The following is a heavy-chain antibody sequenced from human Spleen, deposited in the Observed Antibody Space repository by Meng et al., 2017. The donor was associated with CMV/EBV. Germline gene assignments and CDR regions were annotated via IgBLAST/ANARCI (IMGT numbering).Heavy chain of an antibody. CDR2: IYYSGST. D-gene: IGHD5-12*01. CDR1: GGSISSYY. CDR3: ARDVPLSDTSGYYFDY. V-gene: IGHV4-59*12. J-gene: IGHJ4*02. Sequence: SETLSLTCTVSGGSISSYYWSWIRQPPGKGLEWIGYIYYSGSTNYNPSLKSRVTISVDTSKNQFSLRLRSVTAADTAVYYCARDVPLSDTSGYYFDYWGQGMLVTASS.